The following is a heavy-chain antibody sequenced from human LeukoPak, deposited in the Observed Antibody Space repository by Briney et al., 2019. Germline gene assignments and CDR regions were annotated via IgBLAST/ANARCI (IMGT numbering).Heavy chain of an antibody. CDR1: GFTFKSYA. Sequence: GGSLRLSCSASGFTFKSYAMHWVRQAPGKGLEWVAVISYDGSNKYYADSVKGRFTISRDNSKNTLYLQMNSLRAEDTAVYYCARGGSYFDYWGQGTLVTVSS. CDR2: ISYDGSNK. J-gene: IGHJ4*02. CDR3: ARGGSYFDY. V-gene: IGHV3-30-3*01.